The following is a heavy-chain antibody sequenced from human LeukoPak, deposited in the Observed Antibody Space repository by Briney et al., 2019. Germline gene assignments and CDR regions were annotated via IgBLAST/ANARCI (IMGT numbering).Heavy chain of an antibody. D-gene: IGHD3-16*01. CDR1: GFTFGVYY. J-gene: IGHJ4*02. Sequence: RTGGSLRLSCAASGFTFGVYYMTWIRQAPGRGLEPLSFISPTGDIIKYVDSVKGRFTISRDNAESSMYLEMNSLRAEDTAVYYCAREHWAAPDHWGQGTLVTVSP. V-gene: IGHV3-11*01. CDR3: AREHWAAPDH. CDR2: ISPTGDII.